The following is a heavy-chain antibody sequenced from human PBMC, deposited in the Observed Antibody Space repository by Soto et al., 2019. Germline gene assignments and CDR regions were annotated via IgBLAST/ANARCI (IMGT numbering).Heavy chain of an antibody. Sequence: GASVKVSCKASGYTFTGYYIHWVRQAPGQGLEWMGWINPNSGGTNYAQKFQGRVTMTRDTSISTAYMELSRLRSDDTAVYYCARDKVGATYFDYWCQGTLVSGSS. D-gene: IGHD1-26*01. J-gene: IGHJ4*02. CDR3: ARDKVGATYFDY. CDR2: INPNSGGT. CDR1: GYTFTGYY. V-gene: IGHV1-2*02.